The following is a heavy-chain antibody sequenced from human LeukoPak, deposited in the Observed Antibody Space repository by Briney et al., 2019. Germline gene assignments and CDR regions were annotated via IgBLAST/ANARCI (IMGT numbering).Heavy chain of an antibody. D-gene: IGHD2-15*01. CDR1: GFTFDDYA. CDR3: AKDSDLFGSGPYYFDY. V-gene: IGHV3-43*02. Sequence: GGSLRLSCAASGFTFDDYAMHWVRQAPGKGLEWVSLISGGGGSTYYADSVKGRFTISRDNSKNSLYLQMNSLRTEDTALYYCAKDSDLFGSGPYYFDYWGQGTLVTVSS. CDR2: ISGGGGST. J-gene: IGHJ4*02.